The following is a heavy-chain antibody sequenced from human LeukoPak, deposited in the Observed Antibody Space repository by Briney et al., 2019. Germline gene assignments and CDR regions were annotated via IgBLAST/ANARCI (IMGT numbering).Heavy chain of an antibody. J-gene: IGHJ3*01. D-gene: IGHD4-17*01. CDR1: GFTVSSNY. V-gene: IGHV3-53*01. CDR2: IYSGDST. Sequence: GSLKLSCAASGFTVSSNYISWVRQAPGKGLEWVSVIYSGDSTYYAESVKGRFSISRDNSKNTVYLQMNSLRAEDAAVYYCARGGYGEYVQAFDFWGQGTMVTVSS. CDR3: ARGGYGEYVQAFDF.